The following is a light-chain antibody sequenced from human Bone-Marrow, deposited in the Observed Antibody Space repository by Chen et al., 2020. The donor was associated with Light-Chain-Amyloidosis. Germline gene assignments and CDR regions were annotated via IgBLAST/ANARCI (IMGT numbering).Light chain of an antibody. CDR1: RSNIGINY. Sequence: QSVLTQPPSASGTPGQRVTISFSGARSNIGINYVYWYPPFPGAAPNLLIHRNNQRPSGVSGRSDETRAGTSAFLGISGLRSEDEAEYYCAAWDGSRGGYVFGAGTKVIV. CDR2: RNN. J-gene: IGLJ1*01. CDR3: AAWDGSRGGYV. V-gene: IGLV1-47*01.